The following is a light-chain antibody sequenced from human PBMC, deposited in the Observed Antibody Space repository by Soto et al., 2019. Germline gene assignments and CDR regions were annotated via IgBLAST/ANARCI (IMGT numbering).Light chain of an antibody. CDR3: QQYGSSPPIT. Sequence: DMVLTQSPVTLSLSPGERATLSCRGSQSVSSSYLAWYQQKPGQAPRLLIYGASSRATGIPDRFSGSGSGTDFTLTISRLEPEDFAVYYCQQYGSSPPITFGQGTRLEIK. V-gene: IGKV3-20*01. J-gene: IGKJ5*01. CDR1: QSVSSSY. CDR2: GAS.